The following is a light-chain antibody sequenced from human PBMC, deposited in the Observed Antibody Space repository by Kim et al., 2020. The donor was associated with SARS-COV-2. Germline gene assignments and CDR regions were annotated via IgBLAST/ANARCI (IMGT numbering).Light chain of an antibody. V-gene: IGLV1-44*01. CDR1: SSNIGGNT. J-gene: IGLJ2*01. CDR2: SND. Sequence: GQRVTISCTGSSSNIGGNTVTWYQRLPGTAPKVLIYSNDERPSGVPDRFSGSKSGTSASLAISGLQSEDEADYHCAAWDDSLKGVVFGGGTQLTVL. CDR3: AAWDDSLKGVV.